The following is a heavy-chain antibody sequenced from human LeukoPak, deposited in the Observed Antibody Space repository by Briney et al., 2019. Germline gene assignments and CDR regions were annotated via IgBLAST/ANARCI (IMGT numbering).Heavy chain of an antibody. Sequence: NASETLSLTCTVSGGSISSNSNYWAWIRQPPGRGLEWIGSISYGGSTYYSPSLESRVTISVDTSKNQFSLRLSSVTAADTAVYYCARQALWFFDHWGQGTLVTVPS. V-gene: IGHV4-39*01. J-gene: IGHJ4*02. CDR2: ISYGGST. CDR3: ARQALWFFDH. D-gene: IGHD2-21*01. CDR1: GGSISSNSNY.